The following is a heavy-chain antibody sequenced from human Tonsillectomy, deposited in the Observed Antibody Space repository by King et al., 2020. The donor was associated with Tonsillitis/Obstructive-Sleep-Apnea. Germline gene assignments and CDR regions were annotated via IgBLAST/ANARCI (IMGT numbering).Heavy chain of an antibody. D-gene: IGHD5-18*01. CDR1: GFTFHDHG. CDR2: MNWNGAST. Sequence: VQLVESGGGVVRPGGSLRLSCAASGFTFHDHGMNWVRQAPGKGLEWGSGMNWNGASTGYADSVKGRFTISRDNAKNSLYLQMNSLRAEDTALYYCVRDYSYIAFDIWGQGTVVTVSS. CDR3: VRDYSYIAFDI. V-gene: IGHV3-20*04. J-gene: IGHJ3*02.